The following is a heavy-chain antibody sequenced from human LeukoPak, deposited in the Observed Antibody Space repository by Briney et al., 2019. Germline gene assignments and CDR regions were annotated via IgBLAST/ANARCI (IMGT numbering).Heavy chain of an antibody. CDR2: ISNSGSRI. V-gene: IGHV3-74*01. D-gene: IGHD5-12*01. Sequence: PGGSLRLSCAASGFTFNTYWMHWVRQAPGKGLVWVSYISNSGSRITYADSVKGRFTISRDNAKNTLYLQMSSLRAEDTAVYYCAFGTYSGYEWDYWGQGTLVTVSS. J-gene: IGHJ4*02. CDR3: AFGTYSGYEWDY. CDR1: GFTFNTYW.